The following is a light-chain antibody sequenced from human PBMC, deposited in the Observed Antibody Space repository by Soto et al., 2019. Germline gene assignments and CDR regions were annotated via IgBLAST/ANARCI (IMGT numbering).Light chain of an antibody. V-gene: IGKV1-39*01. CDR3: QQSYSTPIT. Sequence: DIQMTQAPSSLSASVGDRVTITRRASQTISSYLNWYQQKPGKAPKLLIYAASSLQGGVPSRFSGSGSGTDFTLTIGSLQPDDFATYYCQQSYSTPITFGQGTRLEIK. CDR2: AAS. J-gene: IGKJ5*01. CDR1: QTISSY.